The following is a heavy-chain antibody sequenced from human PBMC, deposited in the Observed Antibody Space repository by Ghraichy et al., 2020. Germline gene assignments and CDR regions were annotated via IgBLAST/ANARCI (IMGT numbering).Heavy chain of an antibody. D-gene: IGHD3-16*01. CDR1: GITIKNDY. CDR3: ARSADGGRDGFDY. V-gene: IGHV3-53*04. CDR2: VYGDDEA. Sequence: GGSLRLSCSVSGITIKNDYIIWVRQAPGKGLEWVSRVYGDDEADYLDSVRGRFTISKYQWRNTVYLQMLSLKTEDTGVYYCARSADGGRDGFDYWGQGTVVTVSS. J-gene: IGHJ4*02.